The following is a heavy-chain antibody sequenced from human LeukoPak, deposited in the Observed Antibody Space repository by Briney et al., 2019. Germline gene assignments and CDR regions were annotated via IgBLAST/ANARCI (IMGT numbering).Heavy chain of an antibody. CDR2: IYYSEST. V-gene: IGHV4-39*01. Sequence: SETLSLTCTVSGGSISSTSYYWGWLRQPPGKGLEWIGKIYYSESTYYSPSLNSRLTMSVDTSRNHFSLKLSSVTAADTAVYDCARHSYSSGWHAHFDYWGQGTVVAVSS. CDR1: GGSISSTSYY. J-gene: IGHJ4*02. CDR3: ARHSYSSGWHAHFDY. D-gene: IGHD6-19*01.